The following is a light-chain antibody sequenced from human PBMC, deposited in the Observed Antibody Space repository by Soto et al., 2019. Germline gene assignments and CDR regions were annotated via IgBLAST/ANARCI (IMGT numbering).Light chain of an antibody. J-gene: IGKJ3*01. CDR2: GAS. CDR1: QSVSINY. CDR3: QQNDDSPRVT. V-gene: IGKV3-20*01. Sequence: EIVLTQSPGTLSLSPGERATLSCRASQSVSINYLAWYQQKPGQAPRLLIYGASSRATGVPDRFSGSGSGTDVPLHICRLEPEDFALYYCQQNDDSPRVTFGHGTKVDIK.